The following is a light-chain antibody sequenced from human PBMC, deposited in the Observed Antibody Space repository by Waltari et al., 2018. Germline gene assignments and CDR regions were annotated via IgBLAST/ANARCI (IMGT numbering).Light chain of an antibody. CDR1: SGHSNYA. CDR2: LNSDGSH. J-gene: IGLJ3*02. Sequence: QLVLTQSPSASASLGASVKLTCTLSSGHSNYAIACHQQQPEKGPRYLMRLNSDGSHSKGDGIPDRFSGSSSGAERYLSISSLQSEDEAAYYCQTWGPGIRVFGGGTKLTVL. V-gene: IGLV4-69*01. CDR3: QTWGPGIRV.